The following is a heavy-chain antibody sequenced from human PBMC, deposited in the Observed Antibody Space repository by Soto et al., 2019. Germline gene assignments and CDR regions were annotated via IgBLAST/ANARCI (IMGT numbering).Heavy chain of an antibody. V-gene: IGHV1-46*01. CDR1: GYTFTGYY. CDR2: INPSGGST. CDR3: ARDRRGTGPPPWHPMGY. J-gene: IGHJ4*02. D-gene: IGHD3-16*01. Sequence: GASVKVSCKASGYTFTGYYMYWVRQAPGQGLEWMGIINPSGGSTSYAQKFQGRVTMTRDTSTSTVYMELSSLRSEDTAVYYCARDRRGTGPPPWHPMGYWGQGTLVTVSS.